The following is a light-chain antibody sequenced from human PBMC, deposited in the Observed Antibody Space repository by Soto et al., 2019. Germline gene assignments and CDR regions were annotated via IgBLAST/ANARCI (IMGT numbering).Light chain of an antibody. V-gene: IGLV2-14*01. CDR1: SSDVGGYNY. CDR2: DVS. Sequence: QSALTQPASVSGSPGQSITISCTGTSSDVGGYNYVSWYQQHPGKAPKLMIYDVSKRPSGVSNRFSGSKSGNTASLTISGLQAEDEADYYCSSYTSSSPSVVFGGGTKLTVL. J-gene: IGLJ2*01. CDR3: SSYTSSSPSVV.